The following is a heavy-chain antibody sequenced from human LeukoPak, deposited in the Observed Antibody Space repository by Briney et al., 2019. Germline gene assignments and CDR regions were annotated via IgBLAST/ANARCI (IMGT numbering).Heavy chain of an antibody. CDR2: ISSSSSYI. J-gene: IGHJ4*02. V-gene: IGHV3-21*01. D-gene: IGHD1-26*01. Sequence: ASSISSSSSYIYYADPVKGRFTISRDNAKNSLYLQMNSLRAEDTAVYYCAREGGSPPRSDYWGQGTLVTVSS. CDR3: AREGGSPPRSDY.